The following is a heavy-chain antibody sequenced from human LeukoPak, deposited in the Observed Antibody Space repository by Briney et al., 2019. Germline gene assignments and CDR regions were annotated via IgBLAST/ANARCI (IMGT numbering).Heavy chain of an antibody. D-gene: IGHD3-10*01. Sequence: GASVKVSCKASGYTFSGTGWYLYWLRQVPGQGLECLGWVYPNNGATAYAQKFQGRVAMTRDTSISTAYMELRGLRPDDTAVYYCARDGPAQMVEFDYWGQGTLVTVSS. CDR1: GYTFSGTGWY. CDR3: ARDGPAQMVEFDY. V-gene: IGHV1-2*02. J-gene: IGHJ4*02. CDR2: VYPNNGAT.